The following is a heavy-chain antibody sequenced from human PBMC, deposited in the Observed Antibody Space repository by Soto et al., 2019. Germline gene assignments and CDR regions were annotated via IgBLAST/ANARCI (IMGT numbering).Heavy chain of an antibody. CDR3: ARDCPTTRWAYYYYGMDV. D-gene: IGHD5-12*01. CDR2: IKQDGSEK. V-gene: IGHV3-7*05. Sequence: GGSLRLSCAASGFTFSSYWMSWVRQAPGKGLEWVANIKQDGSEKNYVDSVKGRFTISRDNAKNSLYLQMNSLRAEDTAVYYCARDCPTTRWAYYYYGMDVWGQGTTVTVSS. J-gene: IGHJ6*02. CDR1: GFTFSSYW.